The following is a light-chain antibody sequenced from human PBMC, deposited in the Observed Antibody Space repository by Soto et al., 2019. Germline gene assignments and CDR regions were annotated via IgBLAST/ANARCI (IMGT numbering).Light chain of an antibody. CDR1: QSISSW. CDR2: DAS. Sequence: DIRMTQSPSTLSASVGDRVTVTCRASQSISSWLAWYQQKPGKAPKLLIYDASSLESGVPSRFSGSGSGTEFTLTISSLQPDDFATYYCQQYNSYSPGFGQGTRLEIK. V-gene: IGKV1-5*01. J-gene: IGKJ5*01. CDR3: QQYNSYSPG.